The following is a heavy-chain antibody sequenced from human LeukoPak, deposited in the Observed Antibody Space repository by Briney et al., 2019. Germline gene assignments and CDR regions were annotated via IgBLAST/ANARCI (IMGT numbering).Heavy chain of an antibody. D-gene: IGHD6-19*01. V-gene: IGHV4-39*07. CDR2: IYYSGST. Sequence: SETLSLTCTVSGGSISSISHYWSWIRQSPGKGLEWIGSIYYSGSTYYNPSLKSRTTISLDTSKNQFSLELASVTAADTAVFYCARQWLSLYYFDYWGQGTLVTVSS. CDR1: GGSISSISHY. CDR3: ARQWLSLYYFDY. J-gene: IGHJ4*02.